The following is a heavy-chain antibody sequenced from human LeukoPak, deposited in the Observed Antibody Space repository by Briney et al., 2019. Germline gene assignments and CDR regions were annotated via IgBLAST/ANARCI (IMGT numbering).Heavy chain of an antibody. CDR3: ARDGYSHVDAFDI. J-gene: IGHJ3*02. CDR1: GYTFASYG. CDR2: ISAYNGNT. D-gene: IGHD5-18*01. V-gene: IGHV1-18*01. Sequence: DSVTVSCKASGYTFASYGFSWVRQAPGQGLEWMGWISAYNGNTNYAQKLQGRVTMTTDTSTSTAYMELRSLRSDDTAVYYCARDGYSHVDAFDIWGQGTMVTVSS.